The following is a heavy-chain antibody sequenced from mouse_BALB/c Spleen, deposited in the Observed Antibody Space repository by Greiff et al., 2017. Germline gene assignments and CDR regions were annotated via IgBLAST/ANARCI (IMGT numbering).Heavy chain of an antibody. CDR2: IDPANGNT. CDR1: GFNIKDTY. Sequence: VQLQQSGAELVKPGASVKLSCTASGFNIKDTYMHWVKQRPEQGLEWIGRIDPANGNTKYDPKFQGKATITADTSSNTAYLQLSSLTSEDTAVYYCARSNYGNYRGFDYWGQGTTLTVSS. V-gene: IGHV14-3*02. J-gene: IGHJ2*01. CDR3: ARSNYGNYRGFDY. D-gene: IGHD2-1*01.